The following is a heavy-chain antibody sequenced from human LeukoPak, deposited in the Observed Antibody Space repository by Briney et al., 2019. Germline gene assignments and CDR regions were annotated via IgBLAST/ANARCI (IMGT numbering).Heavy chain of an antibody. CDR2: INHSGST. Sequence: SETLSLTCAVYGGSFSGYYWSWIRQPPGKGLEWIGEINHSGSTNYNPSLKSRVTISVDTSKNQFSLKLSSVTAADTAVYYCARGYHWNYIYWGQGTLVTVSS. CDR3: ARGYHWNYIY. J-gene: IGHJ4*02. V-gene: IGHV4-34*01. CDR1: GGSFSGYY. D-gene: IGHD1-7*01.